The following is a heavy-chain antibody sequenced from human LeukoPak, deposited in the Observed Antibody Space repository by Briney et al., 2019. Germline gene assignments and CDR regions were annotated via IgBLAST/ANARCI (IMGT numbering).Heavy chain of an antibody. V-gene: IGHV4-59*01. CDR3: ARGSGYCSGGSCYGGYFQH. Sequence: SEALSLTCTVSGGSISSYYWSWIRQPPGKGLEWIGYIYYSGSTNYNPSLKSRVTVSVDTSKNQFSLKLSSVTAADTAVYYCARGSGYCSGGSCYGGYFQHWGQGTLVTVSS. CDR2: IYYSGST. CDR1: GGSISSYY. J-gene: IGHJ1*01. D-gene: IGHD2-15*01.